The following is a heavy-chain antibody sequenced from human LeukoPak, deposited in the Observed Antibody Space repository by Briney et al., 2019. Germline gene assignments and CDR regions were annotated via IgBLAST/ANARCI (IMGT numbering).Heavy chain of an antibody. CDR1: GGPISSHH. J-gene: IGHJ5*02. V-gene: IGHV4-59*11. CDR3: ERVRRGWFDP. Sequence: SETLPLTCTVSGGPISSHHWSWIRQPPGKGLEWIGYIYYSGSTNYNPSLKSRVTISVDTSKNQFSLKLSSVTAADTAVYYCERVRRGWFDPWDQGTLVTVSS. CDR2: IYYSGST.